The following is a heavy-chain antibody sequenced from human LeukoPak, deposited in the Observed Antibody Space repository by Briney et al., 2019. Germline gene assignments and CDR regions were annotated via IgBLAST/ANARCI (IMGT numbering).Heavy chain of an antibody. Sequence: KPSETLSLTCAVYGGSFSGYYWSWIRQPPGKGLEWIGEINHSGSTNYNPSLKSRVTISVDTSKNQFSLKLSSVTAADTAVYYCARSEPGYSSSWYGRNFDYWGQGTLVTVSS. CDR3: ARSEPGYSSSWYGRNFDY. CDR1: GGSFSGYY. V-gene: IGHV4-34*01. D-gene: IGHD6-13*01. J-gene: IGHJ4*02. CDR2: INHSGST.